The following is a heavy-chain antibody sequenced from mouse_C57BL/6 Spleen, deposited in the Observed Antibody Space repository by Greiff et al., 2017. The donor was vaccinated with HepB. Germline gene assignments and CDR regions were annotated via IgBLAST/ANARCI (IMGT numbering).Heavy chain of an antibody. CDR1: GYTFTDYY. CDR3: AKRGNIVNYYAMDY. CDR2: INPNNGGT. V-gene: IGHV1-26*01. Sequence: VQLQQSGPELVKPGASVKISCKASGYTFTDYYMNWVKQSHGKSLEWIGDINPNNGGTSYNQKFKGKATLTVDKSSSTAYMELRSLTSEDSAVYYCAKRGNIVNYYAMDYWGQGTSVTVSS. J-gene: IGHJ4*01. D-gene: IGHD2-12*01.